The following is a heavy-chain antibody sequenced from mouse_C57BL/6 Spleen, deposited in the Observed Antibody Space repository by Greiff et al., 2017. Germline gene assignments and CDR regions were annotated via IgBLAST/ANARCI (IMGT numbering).Heavy chain of an antibody. CDR1: GFNIKNTY. CDR3: ALCYGSSYDWYFDV. J-gene: IGHJ1*03. CDR2: IDPANGNT. D-gene: IGHD1-1*01. Sequence: EVKLQESVAELVRPGASVKLSCTASGFNIKNTYMHWVKQRPEQGLEWIGRIDPANGNTKYAPKFQGKATITADTSSNTAYLQLSSLTSEDTAIYYCALCYGSSYDWYFDVWGTGTTVTVSS. V-gene: IGHV14-3*01.